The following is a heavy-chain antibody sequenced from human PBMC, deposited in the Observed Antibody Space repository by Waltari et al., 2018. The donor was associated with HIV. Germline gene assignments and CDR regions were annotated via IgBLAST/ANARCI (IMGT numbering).Heavy chain of an antibody. CDR3: ATTHGSGDYDNDFDY. V-gene: IGHV3-7*01. Sequence: VQLVESGGGWVQPGGSLTLPCEASGFTFTFYWLCWVRQAPGKGLEWVANINQAGTERHYVDSVRGRFTISRDNGKTSLFLQMNSLSVEDTAVYYCATTHGSGDYDNDFDYWGQGTLV. J-gene: IGHJ4*02. D-gene: IGHD3-10*01. CDR2: INQAGTER. CDR1: GFTFTFYW.